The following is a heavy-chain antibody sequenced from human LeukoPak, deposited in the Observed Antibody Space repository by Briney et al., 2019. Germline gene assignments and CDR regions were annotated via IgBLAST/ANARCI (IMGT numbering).Heavy chain of an antibody. CDR3: ARVYPTATRSYYFDY. V-gene: IGHV1-69*04. CDR2: IIPILGIA. CDR1: GGTFSSYA. J-gene: IGHJ4*02. D-gene: IGHD4-17*01. Sequence: ASVKVSCKASGGTFSSYAISWVRQAPGQGLEWMGRIIPILGIANYAQKFQGRVTITADKSTSTAYMELSSLRSEDTAVYYCARVYPTATRSYYFDYWGQGTLVTVSS.